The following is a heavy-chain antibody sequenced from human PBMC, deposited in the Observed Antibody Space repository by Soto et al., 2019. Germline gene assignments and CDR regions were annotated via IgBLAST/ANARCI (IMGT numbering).Heavy chain of an antibody. Sequence: TLSLTCAVSGGSISSGGYSWSWIRQPPGKGLEWIGYIYHSGSTYYNPSLKSRVTISVDRSKNQFSLKLSSVTAADTAVYYCARAPMVRGVIGWFDPWGQGTLVTVSS. D-gene: IGHD3-10*01. CDR2: IYHSGST. CDR3: ARAPMVRGVIGWFDP. J-gene: IGHJ5*02. V-gene: IGHV4-30-2*01. CDR1: GGSISSGGYS.